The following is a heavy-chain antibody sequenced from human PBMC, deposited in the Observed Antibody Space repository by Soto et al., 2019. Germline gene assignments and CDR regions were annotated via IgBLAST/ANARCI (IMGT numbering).Heavy chain of an antibody. D-gene: IGHD5-12*01. CDR2: ISAYNGNT. V-gene: IGHV1-18*01. Sequence: QVQLVQSGAEVKKPGASVKVSCKASGYTFTSYGISWVRQAPGQGLEWMGWISAYNGNTNYAQKLQGRVTMTTDTSTSTAYMEMRSLRSDGTAVYYGARSGGAVATISYYYYGRDVWGQGTTVTVSS. CDR3: ARSGGAVATISYYYYGRDV. J-gene: IGHJ6*02. CDR1: GYTFTSYG.